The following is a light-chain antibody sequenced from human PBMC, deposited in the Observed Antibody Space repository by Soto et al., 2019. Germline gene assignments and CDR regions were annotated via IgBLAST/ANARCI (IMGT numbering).Light chain of an antibody. CDR2: KIH. J-gene: IGLJ1*01. CDR3: TAWVYNLTRYV. Sequence: QSVLTQSPSASGTPGQRVTISCSGSSSNIGGSYVDWYQQLPGTGPKLLIYKIHQRPSGVPDRFSGSKSGTSASLTISGLRSEDEANYYSTAWVYNLTRYVFVTRTVVPVL. V-gene: IGLV1-47*01. CDR1: SSNIGGSY.